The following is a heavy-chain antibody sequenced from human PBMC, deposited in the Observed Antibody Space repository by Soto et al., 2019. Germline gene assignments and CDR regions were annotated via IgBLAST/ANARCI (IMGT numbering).Heavy chain of an antibody. Sequence: GGSLRLSCAASGFTCGEDYMSWIRQAPGKGLEWVSYISSSGSTIFYADSVKGRFTISRDNAKNSLYLQMNSLRAEDTAVYYCAPPPWSLDYWGQGTLVTVSS. CDR2: ISSSGSTI. D-gene: IGHD2-15*01. V-gene: IGHV3-11*01. CDR1: GFTCGEDY. J-gene: IGHJ4*02. CDR3: APPPWSLDY.